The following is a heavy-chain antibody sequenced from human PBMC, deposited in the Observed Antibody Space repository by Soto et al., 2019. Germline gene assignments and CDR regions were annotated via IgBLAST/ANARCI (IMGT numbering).Heavy chain of an antibody. Sequence: QVQLVQSGAEVKKPGASVKVSCRASGYTFTDYYMHWVRQAPGQGPEWMGRINPNSGDTNYAQKFQGRVTMTRDTSISTAYMELTRLSSDDTAVYYCSNTGMTVTGTDTYQFNTDVWGQGTTVTVS. D-gene: IGHD2-8*02. CDR1: GYTFTDYY. CDR3: SNTGMTVTGTDTYQFNTDV. CDR2: INPNSGDT. J-gene: IGHJ6*02. V-gene: IGHV1-2*06.